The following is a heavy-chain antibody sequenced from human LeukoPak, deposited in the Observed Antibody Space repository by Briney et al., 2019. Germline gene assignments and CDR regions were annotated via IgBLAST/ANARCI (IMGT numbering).Heavy chain of an antibody. V-gene: IGHV4-61*02. CDR2: IYTSGST. Sequence: PSETLSLTCTVSGGSISSGSYYWSWIRQPAGKGLEWIGRIYTSGSTNYNPSLKSRVTISVDTSKNQFSLKLSSVTAADTAVYYCARDGITMVRGGYYYYYMDVWGKGTTVTISS. J-gene: IGHJ6*03. D-gene: IGHD3-10*01. CDR1: GGSISSGSYY. CDR3: ARDGITMVRGGYYYYYMDV.